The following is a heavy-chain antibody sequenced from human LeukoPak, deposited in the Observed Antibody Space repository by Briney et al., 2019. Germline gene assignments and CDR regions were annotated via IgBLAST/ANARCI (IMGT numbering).Heavy chain of an antibody. CDR3: AREISRDGYNWNNHFDY. CDR1: GGTFSSYA. Sequence: SVKVSCKASGGTFSSYAISWVRQAPGQGLEWMGRIIPILNIANYAQKFQGRVTVTADKSTSTAYMELSSLRSEDTAVYHCAREISRDGYNWNNHFDYWGQGTLVSVSS. D-gene: IGHD5-24*01. J-gene: IGHJ4*02. V-gene: IGHV1-69*04. CDR2: IIPILNIA.